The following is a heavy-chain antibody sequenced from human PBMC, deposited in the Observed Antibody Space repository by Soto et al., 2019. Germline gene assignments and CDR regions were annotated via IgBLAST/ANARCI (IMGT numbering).Heavy chain of an antibody. J-gene: IGHJ4*02. CDR1: GGSISSSSYY. D-gene: IGHD6-13*01. CDR3: VVRDSSNFPLYYFDY. Sequence: QLQLQESGPGLVKPSETLSLTCTVSGGSISSSSYYWGWIRQPPGKGLEWIGSIYYSGSTYYNPSLKSRVTISVDTSKNQFSLKLSSVTAADTAVYYCVVRDSSNFPLYYFDYWGQGTLVTVSS. CDR2: IYYSGST. V-gene: IGHV4-39*01.